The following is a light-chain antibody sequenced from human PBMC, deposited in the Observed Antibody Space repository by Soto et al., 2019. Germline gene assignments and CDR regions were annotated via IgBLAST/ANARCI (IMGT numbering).Light chain of an antibody. V-gene: IGKV1-5*03. CDR1: QTISSW. CDR2: KAS. Sequence: DIQMTQSPSTLSGSVRDRVTITCRASQTISSWLAWYQQKPGKAPKLLIYKASTLKSGVPSRFSGSGSGTEFTLTISTLQTDEFATYDCQHYNSYSEAVGQGTQGEIK. J-gene: IGKJ1*01. CDR3: QHYNSYSEA.